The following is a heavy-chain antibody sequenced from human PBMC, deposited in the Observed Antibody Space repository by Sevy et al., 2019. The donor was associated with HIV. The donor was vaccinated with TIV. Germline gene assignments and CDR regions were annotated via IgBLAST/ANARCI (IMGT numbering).Heavy chain of an antibody. V-gene: IGHV3-30*04. CDR2: IAYDGSNK. CDR1: GFVFSSYA. CDR3: ARPRFLEWLSSAAFDI. Sequence: GGSLRLSCTASGFVFSSYAMHWVRQAPGKGPEWVAFIAYDGSNKNYADSVKGRFTLSRDNSKNTLYLQMNSLGAEDTAVYYCARPRFLEWLSSAAFDIWGQGTMVTVSS. J-gene: IGHJ3*02. D-gene: IGHD3-3*01.